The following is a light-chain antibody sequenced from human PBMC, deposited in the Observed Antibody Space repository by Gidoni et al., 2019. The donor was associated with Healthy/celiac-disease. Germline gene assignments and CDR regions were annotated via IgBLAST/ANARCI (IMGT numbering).Light chain of an antibody. Sequence: DIQITQSPSSLSASVGDRVTITCRASQGISNYLDWYQQKPGKVPKLLIYAASTLQSGVPSRFSGSGSGTDFTFTISSLQPEDVATYYCQKYNRAPRTFGQGTKVEIK. CDR3: QKYNRAPRT. J-gene: IGKJ1*01. V-gene: IGKV1-27*01. CDR1: QGISNY. CDR2: AAS.